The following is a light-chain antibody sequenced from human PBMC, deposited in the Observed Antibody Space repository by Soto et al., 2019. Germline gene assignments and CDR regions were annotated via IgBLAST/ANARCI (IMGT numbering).Light chain of an antibody. Sequence: QSVLTQPPSVSAAPGQKVTISCSGSSSNIGSNYVSWFQQLPGTAPKLLIFENNKRPSGIPDRFPGSKSGTSATLGITGLQTGDEADYYCGTWDNSLSAGVFGGGTKLTVL. CDR2: ENN. V-gene: IGLV1-51*02. CDR3: GTWDNSLSAGV. J-gene: IGLJ2*01. CDR1: SSNIGSNY.